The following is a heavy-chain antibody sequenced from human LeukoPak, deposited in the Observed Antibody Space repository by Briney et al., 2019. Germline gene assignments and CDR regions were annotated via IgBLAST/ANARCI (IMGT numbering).Heavy chain of an antibody. J-gene: IGHJ3*02. CDR2: ISAYNGNT. CDR1: GYTFTSYG. V-gene: IGHV1-18*01. CDR3: ARGFPLTPSKGVGVAFDI. Sequence: ASVKVSCKASGYTFTSYGISWVRQAPGQGLEWMGWISAYNGNTNYAQKLQGRVTMTTDTSTSTAYMELRSLRSDDTAVYYCARGFPLTPSKGVGVAFDIWGQGTMVTVSS. D-gene: IGHD3-10*01.